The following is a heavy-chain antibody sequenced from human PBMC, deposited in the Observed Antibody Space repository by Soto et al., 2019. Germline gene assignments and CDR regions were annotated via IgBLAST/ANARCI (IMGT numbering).Heavy chain of an antibody. V-gene: IGHV1-69*01. D-gene: IGHD4-17*01. Sequence: VQLVQSGAEVKKPGSSLKVSCSISGGTITDYLISWLRQAPGQGLEWMGGIIPVSGKTYFAQKFQDRVTITADDSTRTAYMELSSLRSEDTAVYYCARGGLTTVTLDYWGQGTLVTVSS. CDR1: GGTITDYL. J-gene: IGHJ4*02. CDR2: IIPVSGKT. CDR3: ARGGLTTVTLDY.